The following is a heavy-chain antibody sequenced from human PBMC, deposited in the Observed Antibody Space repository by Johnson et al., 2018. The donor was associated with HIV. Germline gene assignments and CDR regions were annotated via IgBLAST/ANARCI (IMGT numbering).Heavy chain of an antibody. D-gene: IGHD1-26*01. Sequence: QVQLVESGGGVVQPGRSLRLSCTVSGFSVSNNYMNWVRQAPGKGLEWVAVIWYDGSNKYYADSLKGRFSISRDNAKNSLYLQMSSLRPEDTAVYYFARVRVGAFDIWGQGTMVTVSS. V-gene: IGHV3-30*14. CDR1: GFSVSNNY. J-gene: IGHJ3*02. CDR2: IWYDGSNK. CDR3: ARVRVGAFDI.